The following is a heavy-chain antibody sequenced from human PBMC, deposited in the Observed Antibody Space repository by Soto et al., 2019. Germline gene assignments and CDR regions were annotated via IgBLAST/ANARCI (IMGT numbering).Heavy chain of an antibody. D-gene: IGHD1-26*01. CDR3: ARAGIVGATTPFDY. CDR1: GYTFTSYA. J-gene: IGHJ4*02. Sequence: ASVKVSCKASGYTFTSYAMHWVRQAPGQRLEWMGWINAGNGNTKYSQKFQGRVTITRDTSASTAYMELSSLRSEDTAVYYCARAGIVGATTPFDYWGQGTLVTVSS. V-gene: IGHV1-3*01. CDR2: INAGNGNT.